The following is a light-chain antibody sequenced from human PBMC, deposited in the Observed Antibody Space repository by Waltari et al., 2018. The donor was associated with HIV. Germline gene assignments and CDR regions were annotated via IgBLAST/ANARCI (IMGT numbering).Light chain of an antibody. CDR1: QSLLHTTGYNY. J-gene: IGKJ2*01. Sequence: IAMTQSPLSVPVTPGAPAYIPCSSRQSLLHTTGYNYLDWYLMKPGQSPQHRIYLGSNRASGVPDRFSGSGSGTDFTVKISRVEAENVSVYFCRRALQPTYTCDHGIKLGI. CDR3: RRALQPTYT. CDR2: LGS. V-gene: IGKV2-28*01.